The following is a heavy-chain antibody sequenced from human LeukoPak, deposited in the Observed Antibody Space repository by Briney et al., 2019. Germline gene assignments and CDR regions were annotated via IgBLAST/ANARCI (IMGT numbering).Heavy chain of an antibody. V-gene: IGHV1-2*02. CDR3: AKGRSAVPDF. J-gene: IGHJ4*02. Sequence: ASVKVSCKTSGYSFTDYYMHWVRQAPGQGLEWMGWINANGGVTKYAQRFKDRVTLTRATSISTAYMELRSLTVNDTAIYYCAKGRSAVPDFWGQGTLVTVSS. CDR2: INANGGVT. D-gene: IGHD6-19*01. CDR1: GYSFTDYY.